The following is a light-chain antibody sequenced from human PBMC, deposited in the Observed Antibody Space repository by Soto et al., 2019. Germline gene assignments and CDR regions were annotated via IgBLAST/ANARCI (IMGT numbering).Light chain of an antibody. V-gene: IGKV3-15*01. CDR1: QSVSSN. CDR3: QQYNNWPRT. J-gene: IGKJ2*01. Sequence: EIVMTQSPATLSVSPGERVTLSCRASQSVSSNLAWYQQNPGQAPRLLIYGASTRATGIPARFSGSGSGTEFTLTISSLQSEDFAVYYCQQYNNWPRTFGQGTKLEIK. CDR2: GAS.